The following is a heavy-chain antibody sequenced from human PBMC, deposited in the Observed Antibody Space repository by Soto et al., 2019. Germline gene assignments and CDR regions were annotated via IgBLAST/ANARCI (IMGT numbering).Heavy chain of an antibody. CDR1: GYTPTNYD. CDR2: ISAYNGNT. CDR3: ARALYRSGTYSAVDN. V-gene: IGHV1-18*01. D-gene: IGHD1-26*01. J-gene: IGHJ4*02. Sequence: QVPLVQSGAEVKKPGASVTVSCKTSGYTPTNYDIGWVRQAPGQGLEWMGWISAYNGNTNSAQKLQGRLTMTTDTSTRKAYMELRSLRSDDTAVYYCARALYRSGTYSAVDNWGQGTLVTVSS.